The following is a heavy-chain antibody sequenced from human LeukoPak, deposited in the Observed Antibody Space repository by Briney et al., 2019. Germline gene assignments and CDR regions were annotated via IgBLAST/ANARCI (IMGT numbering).Heavy chain of an antibody. J-gene: IGHJ3*02. CDR1: GGSINSNNHY. D-gene: IGHD1-26*01. V-gene: IGHV4-39*01. Sequence: SETLSLTCNVSGGSINSNNHYWGWMRQPPGKGLEWIGSIYYSGNTYYNPSLKSRVTISVDTSKNQFSLKLSSVTAADTAVYYCARGRWYSGSYHDAFDIWDQGTMVTVSS. CDR2: IYYSGNT. CDR3: ARGRWYSGSYHDAFDI.